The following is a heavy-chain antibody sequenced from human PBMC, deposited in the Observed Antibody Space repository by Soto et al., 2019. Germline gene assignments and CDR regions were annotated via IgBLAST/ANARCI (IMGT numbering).Heavy chain of an antibody. CDR2: IYYSGST. J-gene: IGHJ5*02. CDR3: ARDLSSTSGYNWFDP. CDR1: GGSISGGGYY. V-gene: IGHV4-31*03. Sequence: SETLCLTCTVAGGSISGGGYYWSWIRQHPGKGLEWIGYIYYSGSTYYNPSLKSRVTISVDTSKNQFSLKLSSVTAADTAVYYCARDLSSTSGYNWFDPWGQGTLVTVSS. D-gene: IGHD2-2*01.